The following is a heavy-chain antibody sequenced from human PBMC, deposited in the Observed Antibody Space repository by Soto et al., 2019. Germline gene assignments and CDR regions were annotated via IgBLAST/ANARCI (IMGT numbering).Heavy chain of an antibody. D-gene: IGHD6-25*01. CDR2: INTDGIST. Sequence: GGSLRLSCAASGFTFSSDWMHWVRQAPGKGLLWVSRINTDGISTTYADSVKGRFTISRDKGKNTLSLQMNSLTADDTAVYYCVRDSQRAFDIWGQGTMVTVSS. V-gene: IGHV3-74*01. CDR1: GFTFSSDW. CDR3: VRDSQRAFDI. J-gene: IGHJ3*02.